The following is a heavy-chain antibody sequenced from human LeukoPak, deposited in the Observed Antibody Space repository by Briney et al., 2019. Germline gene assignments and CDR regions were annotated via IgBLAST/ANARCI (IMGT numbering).Heavy chain of an antibody. D-gene: IGHD5-18*01. Sequence: SETLPLTCTVSGGSISSSSYYWGWIRQPPGKGLEWIGSIYYSGSTYYNPSLKSRVTISVDTSKNQFSLKLSSVTAADTAVYYCARRGTAMVGYDYWGQGTLVTVSS. J-gene: IGHJ4*02. CDR2: IYYSGST. V-gene: IGHV4-39*01. CDR3: ARRGTAMVGYDY. CDR1: GGSISSSSYY.